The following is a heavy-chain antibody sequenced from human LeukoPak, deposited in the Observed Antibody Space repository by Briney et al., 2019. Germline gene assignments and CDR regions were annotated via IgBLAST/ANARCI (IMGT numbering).Heavy chain of an antibody. CDR1: GGSISSSSYY. D-gene: IGHD6-19*01. CDR2: IYHSGST. V-gene: IGHV4-39*07. J-gene: IGHJ4*02. CDR3: ARVKYGSGLLDY. Sequence: PSETLSLTCTVSGGSISSSSYYWGWIRQPPGKGLEWIGSIYHSGSTYYNPSLKSRVTISVGTSKKQFSLKLSSVTAADTAVYYCARVKYGSGLLDYWGQGTLVTVSS.